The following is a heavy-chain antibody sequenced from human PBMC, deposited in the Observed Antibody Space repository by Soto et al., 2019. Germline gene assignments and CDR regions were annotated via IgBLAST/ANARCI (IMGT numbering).Heavy chain of an antibody. CDR2: ICCNSSNK. CDR1: GFTFSSHW. Sequence: GGSLRLSCAASGFTFSSHWLHWVRQFPGKGLEWVAYICCNSSNKYYADSVKGRFTISRDNSKNTLYLQMNSLRAEDTAVYYCAKGRTWVYFDYWGQGTLVTVSS. CDR3: AKGRTWVYFDY. D-gene: IGHD1-26*01. J-gene: IGHJ4*02. V-gene: IGHV3-30*02.